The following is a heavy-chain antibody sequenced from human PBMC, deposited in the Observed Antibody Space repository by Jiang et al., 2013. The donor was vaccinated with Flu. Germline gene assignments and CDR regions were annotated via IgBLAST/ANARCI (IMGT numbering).Heavy chain of an antibody. J-gene: IGHJ5*02. CDR2: IYYSGST. V-gene: IGHV4-31*03. CDR1: GGSISSGGYY. CDR3: ARDLSRDGYNLEGTNWFDP. D-gene: IGHD5-24*01. Sequence: GPGLVKPSQTLSLTCTVSGGSISSGGYYWSWIRQHPGKGLEWIGYIYYSGSTYYNPSLKSRVTISVDTSKNQFSLKLSSVTAADTAVYYCARDLSRDGYNLEGTNWFDPWGQGTLVTVSS.